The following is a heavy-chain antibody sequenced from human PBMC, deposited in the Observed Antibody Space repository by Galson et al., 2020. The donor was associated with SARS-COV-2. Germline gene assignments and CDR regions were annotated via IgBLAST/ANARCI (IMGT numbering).Heavy chain of an antibody. CDR1: GYTFSSYG. V-gene: IGHV1-18*01. CDR3: ARKNRYYYDSRRNLDI. J-gene: IGHJ3*02. CDR2: ISGYNGDT. D-gene: IGHD3-22*01. Sequence: ASVKVSCKASGYTFSSYGITWVRQAPGQGLEWMGWISGYNGDTNYAQILQGRVTMTTDTSTNTAYMELRSLRSDDTAVYYCARKNRYYYDSRRNLDIWGQGTMVTVSS.